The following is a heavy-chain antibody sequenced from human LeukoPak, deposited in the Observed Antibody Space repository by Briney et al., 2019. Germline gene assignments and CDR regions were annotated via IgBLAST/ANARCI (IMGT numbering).Heavy chain of an antibody. Sequence: SETLSLTCAVYGGSFSGYYWSWIRQPPGKELEWIGEINHSGSTNYNPSLKSRVTISVDTSKNQFSLKLSSVTAADTAVYYCARVSSIGVVVVIRYYYGMDVWGQGTTVTVSS. CDR2: INHSGST. V-gene: IGHV4-34*01. CDR1: GGSFSGYY. D-gene: IGHD3-22*01. CDR3: ARVSSIGVVVVIRYYYGMDV. J-gene: IGHJ6*02.